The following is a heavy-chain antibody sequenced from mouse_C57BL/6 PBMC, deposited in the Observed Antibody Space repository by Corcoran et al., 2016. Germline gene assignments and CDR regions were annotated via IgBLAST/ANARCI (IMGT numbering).Heavy chain of an antibody. CDR3: ARWEAVAPGYFDV. V-gene: IGHV1-26*01. CDR2: INPNNGGT. J-gene: IGHJ1*03. D-gene: IGHD6-1*01. Sequence: EVQLQQSGPELEKPGASVKISCKASGYTFTDYYMNWVKQSHGKSLEWIGDINPNNGGTSYNQKFKGKATLTVDKSSSTAYMELRSLTSEDSAVYYCARWEAVAPGYFDVWGTGTTVTVSS. CDR1: GYTFTDYY.